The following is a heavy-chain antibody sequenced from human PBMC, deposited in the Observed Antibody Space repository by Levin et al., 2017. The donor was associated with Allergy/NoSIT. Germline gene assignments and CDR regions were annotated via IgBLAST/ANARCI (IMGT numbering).Heavy chain of an antibody. V-gene: IGHV4-30-4*01. Sequence: SETLSLTCTVSGGSISSGDYYWSWIRQPPGKGLEWIGYIYYSGSTYYNPSLKSRVTISVDTSKNQFSLKLSSVTAADTAVYYCAREETAMVMWFDPWGQGTLVTVSS. J-gene: IGHJ5*02. CDR2: IYYSGST. CDR1: GGSISSGDYY. CDR3: AREETAMVMWFDP. D-gene: IGHD5-18*01.